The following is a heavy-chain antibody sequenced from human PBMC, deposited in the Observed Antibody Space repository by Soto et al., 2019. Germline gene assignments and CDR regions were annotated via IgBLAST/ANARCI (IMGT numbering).Heavy chain of an antibody. CDR1: GFTFGNYW. J-gene: IGHJ5*02. D-gene: IGHD2-2*02. CDR2: INSDGSTT. CDR3: ARDHCSTSSCYTVWLDP. V-gene: IGHV3-74*01. Sequence: GGSLRLSCAASGFTFGNYWMHWVRQVPGKGLVWVSRINSDGSTTNYADSVKGRFTIPRDNAKNTLYLHMNSLRAEDTAVYYCARDHCSTSSCYTVWLDPWGQGTLVTVSS.